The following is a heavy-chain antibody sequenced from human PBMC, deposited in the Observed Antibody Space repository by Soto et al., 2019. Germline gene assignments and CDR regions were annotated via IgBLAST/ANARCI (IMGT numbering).Heavy chain of an antibody. V-gene: IGHV3-11*06. Sequence: KPGGSLRLSCAASGFTFSDYYMSWIRQGPGKGLDWVAYISSSSRTTKYGDSVKGRFTISRDNAKNSLFLQMHSLRGEDTAVYYCARDVYRYSSSSPEDVWGQGTTVTVSS. J-gene: IGHJ6*02. CDR2: ISSSSRTT. D-gene: IGHD6-6*01. CDR1: GFTFSDYY. CDR3: ARDVYRYSSSSPEDV.